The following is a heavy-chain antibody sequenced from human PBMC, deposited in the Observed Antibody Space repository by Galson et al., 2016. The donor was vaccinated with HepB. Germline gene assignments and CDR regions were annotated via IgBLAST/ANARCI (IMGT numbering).Heavy chain of an antibody. V-gene: IGHV4-39*01. CDR1: GGSIDSSTYY. J-gene: IGHJ4*02. D-gene: IGHD2-21*02. CDR3: VTTGYCNRDCYSVVGDY. CDR2: IYSSGSMYYSGST. Sequence: ETLSLTCTVSGGSIDSSTYYWGWIRQSPGKGLEWIGSIYSSGSMYYSGSTLYNPSLQSRITISIDTSKNQFSLKLRSVTAADTAMYYCVTTGYCNRDCYSVVGDYWGQGTLVSVSS.